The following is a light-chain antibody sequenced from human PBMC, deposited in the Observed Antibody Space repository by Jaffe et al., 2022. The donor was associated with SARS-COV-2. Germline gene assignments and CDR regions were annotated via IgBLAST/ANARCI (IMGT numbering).Light chain of an antibody. CDR3: GTWDSSLSAHV. CDR2: DNN. J-gene: IGLJ3*02. V-gene: IGLV1-51*01. Sequence: QSVLTQPPSVSAAPGQKVTISCSGSSSNIGNNYVSWYQQLPGTAPKLLIYDNNKRPSGIPDRFSGSKSGTSATLGITGLQTGDEADYYCGTWDSSLSAHVFGGGSKLSVL. CDR1: SSNIGNNY.